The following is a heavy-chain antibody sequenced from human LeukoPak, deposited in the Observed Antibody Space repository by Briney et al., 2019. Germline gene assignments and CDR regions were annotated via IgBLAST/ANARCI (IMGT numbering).Heavy chain of an antibody. Sequence: KPGGSLRLSCAASGFTFTTYAMTWVRQAQGKGLKWVSAMSESGGATHYANSVKGRFTTSRDNSKNTRYLQMNSLRAEDTAVYYCATWIQPAIWGQGTQVTVSS. CDR3: ATWIQPAI. D-gene: IGHD5-18*01. V-gene: IGHV3-23*01. J-gene: IGHJ4*02. CDR1: GFTFTTYA. CDR2: MSESGGAT.